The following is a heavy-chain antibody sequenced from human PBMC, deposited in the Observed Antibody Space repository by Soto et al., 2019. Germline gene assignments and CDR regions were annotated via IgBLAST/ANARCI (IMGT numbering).Heavy chain of an antibody. Sequence: QVHLVESGGGVVQPGTSLRLSCVASGFTFSKYGMHWVRQAPGKGLEWVAILRDDGKEKYYADTVKGRFIISRDNSNNTLFLQMNTLSAEDTAVYYSAKVRFALKYYYGLDVWGQGTTVSVSS. CDR3: AKVRFALKYYYGLDV. CDR1: GFTFSKYG. CDR2: LRDDGKEK. D-gene: IGHD3-16*01. J-gene: IGHJ6*02. V-gene: IGHV3-30*18.